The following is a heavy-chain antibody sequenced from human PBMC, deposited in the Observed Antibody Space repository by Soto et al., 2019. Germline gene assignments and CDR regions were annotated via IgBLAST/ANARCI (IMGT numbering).Heavy chain of an antibody. D-gene: IGHD3-9*01. CDR3: ARDFKYYDILTGYYTDFLDY. CDR2: ISACNGNT. J-gene: IGHJ4*02. V-gene: IGHV1-18*01. Sequence: ASVKVSCKASGYIFVNYGIAWVRQAPGQGLEWMGWISACNGNTKYAKKFQGRVTMTRDTSASTAYMELSSLRSEDTAVYYCARDFKYYDILTGYYTDFLDYWGQGTLVTVSS. CDR1: GYIFVNYG.